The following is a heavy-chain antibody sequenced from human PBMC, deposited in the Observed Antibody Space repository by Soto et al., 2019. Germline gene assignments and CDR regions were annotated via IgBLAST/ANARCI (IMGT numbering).Heavy chain of an antibody. CDR2: INHSGGV. D-gene: IGHD2-15*01. V-gene: IGHV4-34*01. J-gene: IGHJ4*02. CDR1: GGSFSGYY. CDR3: ARGKSYLVVVTAATPFDF. Sequence: SETLSLTCTVYGGSFSGYYWSWIRQSPGKGLEWIGEINHSGGVSYNPSLKSRVTISVDTSKNQVSLNLRSVTAADTSVYYCARGKSYLVVVTAATPFDFWGPGTLVTVSS.